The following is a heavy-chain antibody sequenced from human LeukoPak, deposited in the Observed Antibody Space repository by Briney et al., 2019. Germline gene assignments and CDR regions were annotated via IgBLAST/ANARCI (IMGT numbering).Heavy chain of an antibody. Sequence: ASVTVSCKASGYTFTSYDISWVRQAPGQGLEWMGWISAYNGNTNYAQKLQGRVTMTTDTSTSTAYMELRSLRSDDTAVYYCARDRSEGWFDPWGQGTLVTVSS. CDR2: ISAYNGNT. V-gene: IGHV1-18*04. CDR1: GYTFTSYD. J-gene: IGHJ5*02. CDR3: ARDRSEGWFDP.